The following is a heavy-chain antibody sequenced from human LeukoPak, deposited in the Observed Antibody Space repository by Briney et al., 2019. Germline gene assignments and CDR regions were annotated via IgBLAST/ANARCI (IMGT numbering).Heavy chain of an antibody. CDR1: GGSLSSLY. Sequence: SGTLSLMCTVSGGSLSSLYWTWIRQPAGKGLEWIGRVFSSGKTDYNPSLKSRVTMSTDTSQNHFSLKLTAVTAADAAVYYCAREGQWLEELDYWGQGILVTVSS. CDR2: VFSSGKT. V-gene: IGHV4-4*07. J-gene: IGHJ4*02. CDR3: AREGQWLEELDY. D-gene: IGHD5-24*01.